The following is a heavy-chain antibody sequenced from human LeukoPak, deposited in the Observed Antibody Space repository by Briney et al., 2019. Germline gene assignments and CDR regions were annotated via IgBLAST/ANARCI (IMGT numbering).Heavy chain of an antibody. V-gene: IGHV4-4*07. D-gene: IGHD3-16*02. CDR3: ARVSTFGGVIVPLDYYYYYVDV. CDR1: GGSISSYY. J-gene: IGHJ6*03. Sequence: SETLSLTCTVSGGSISSYYWSWIRQPAGKGLEWIGRIYTSGSTNYNPSLKSRVTMSVGTSKNQFSLKLSSVTAADTAVYYCARVSTFGGVIVPLDYYYYYVDVWGKGTTVTVSS. CDR2: IYTSGST.